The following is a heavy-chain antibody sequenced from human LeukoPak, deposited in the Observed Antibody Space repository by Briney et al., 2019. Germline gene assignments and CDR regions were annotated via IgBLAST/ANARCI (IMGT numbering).Heavy chain of an antibody. Sequence: SETLSLTCAVYGGSFSGYYWSWIRQHPGKGLEWIGEINHSGSTNYNPSLKSRVTISVDTSKNQFSLKLSSVTAADTAVYYCARGPRITIFGVVITYLGYWGQGTLVTVSS. CDR2: INHSGST. J-gene: IGHJ4*02. CDR3: ARGPRITIFGVVITYLGY. D-gene: IGHD3-3*01. CDR1: GGSFSGYY. V-gene: IGHV4-34*01.